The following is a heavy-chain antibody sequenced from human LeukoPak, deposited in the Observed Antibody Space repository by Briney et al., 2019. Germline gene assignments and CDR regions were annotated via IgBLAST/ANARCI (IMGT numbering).Heavy chain of an antibody. D-gene: IGHD3-9*01. V-gene: IGHV3-30*01. Sequence: QPRRSLRLSCAASGFTFSSYAMHWVRQAPGKGHEWVAVISYDGSNTYYADSVKGRFTISRDNSKNTLYLQMNSLRAEDTAVYYCARGTDILTGYYSVSYFDYWGQGTLVTVSS. CDR1: GFTFSSYA. CDR3: ARGTDILTGYYSVSYFDY. J-gene: IGHJ4*02. CDR2: ISYDGSNT.